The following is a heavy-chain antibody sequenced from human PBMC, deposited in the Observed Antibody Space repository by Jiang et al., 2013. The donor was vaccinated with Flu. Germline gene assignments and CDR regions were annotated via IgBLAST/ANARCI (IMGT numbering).Heavy chain of an antibody. J-gene: IGHJ6*02. CDR1: GFTFSSYA. Sequence: GVVQPGRSLRLSCAASGFTFSSYAMHWVRQAPGKGLEWVAVISYDGSNKYYADSVKGRFTISRDNSKNTLYLQMNSLRAEDTAVYYCARALGDYYDSSGYYPSDYYYYYGMDVWGQGTTVTVSS. D-gene: IGHD3-22*01. CDR3: ARALGDYYDSSGYYPSDYYYYYGMDV. CDR2: ISYDGSNK. V-gene: IGHV3-30-3*01.